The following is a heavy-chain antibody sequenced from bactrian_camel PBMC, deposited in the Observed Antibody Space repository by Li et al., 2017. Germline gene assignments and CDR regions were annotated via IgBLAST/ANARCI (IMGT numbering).Heavy chain of an antibody. CDR1: GYNTTRTR. CDR2: MDGDTRV. CDR3: GVGPRNRQSCGKYTANY. J-gene: IGHJ4*01. Sequence: DVQLVESGGGSVQAGGSLRLSCAASGYNTTRTRMGWFRQAPGKEREGVATMDGDTRVSYADYVKGRFTITKDNAKNTLYLQLNSLKPEDAAMYYCGVGPRNRQSCGKYTANYWGLGTQVTVSS. V-gene: IGHV3S10*01.